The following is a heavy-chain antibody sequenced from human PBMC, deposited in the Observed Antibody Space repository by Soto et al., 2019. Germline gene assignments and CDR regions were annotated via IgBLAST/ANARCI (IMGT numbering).Heavy chain of an antibody. CDR1: GGSISSYY. D-gene: IGHD4-17*01. CDR2: IYYSGST. V-gene: IGHV4-59*01. Sequence: SETLSLTCTVSGGSISSYYWSWIRQPPGKGLEWIGYIYYSGSTNYNPSLKSRVTISVDTSKNQFSLKLSSVTAADTAVYYCARVARGHYGANQGGWFDPWGQGTLVTVSS. J-gene: IGHJ5*02. CDR3: ARVARGHYGANQGGWFDP.